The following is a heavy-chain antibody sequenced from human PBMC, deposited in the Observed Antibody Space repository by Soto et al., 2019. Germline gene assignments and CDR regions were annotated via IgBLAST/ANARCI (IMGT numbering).Heavy chain of an antibody. V-gene: IGHV1-3*01. CDR1: GYTFTSYA. Sequence: QVQLVQSGAEVKKPGASVKGSCKASGYTFTSYAMHWVRQAPGQRLEWMGWINAGNGNTQYSQKFQGRVTITRDTSASTAYMELRSLRSEDTAVYYCARGPHCSGGSCYDYYYYYMDVWGKGNTVTVSS. CDR3: ARGPHCSGGSCYDYYYYYMDV. CDR2: INAGNGNT. D-gene: IGHD2-15*01. J-gene: IGHJ6*03.